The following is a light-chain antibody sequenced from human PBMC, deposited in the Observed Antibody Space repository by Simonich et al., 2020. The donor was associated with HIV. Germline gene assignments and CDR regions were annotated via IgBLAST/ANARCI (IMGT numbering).Light chain of an antibody. CDR2: KAS. CDR1: QSISTW. CDR3: QQYSFYYT. Sequence: DIQMTQSPSTLSASVGDRVTITCRASQSISTWLAWYQQKPGKAPKLLVYKASCLESGVPSRFSGSVSGTEFTLTISSLQPDDFATYYCQQYSFYYTFGQGTKLEIK. J-gene: IGKJ2*01. V-gene: IGKV1-5*03.